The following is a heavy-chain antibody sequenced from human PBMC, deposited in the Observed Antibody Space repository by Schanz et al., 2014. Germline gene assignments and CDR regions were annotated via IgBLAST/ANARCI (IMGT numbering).Heavy chain of an antibody. CDR2: IYHSGRT. D-gene: IGHD5-12*01. CDR3: ARGDISGYNGGLMDT. Sequence: QVQLQESGPGLVKPSGTLSLTCAVSGDSITSNRWWSWVRQPPGKGLEWIGEIYHSGRTNYDPSLKSRVTISMDNSNNQLSLKVSSVTAADTAIYYCARGDISGYNGGLMDTWGQGTLXTVSS. CDR1: GDSITSNRW. V-gene: IGHV4-4*02. J-gene: IGHJ5*02.